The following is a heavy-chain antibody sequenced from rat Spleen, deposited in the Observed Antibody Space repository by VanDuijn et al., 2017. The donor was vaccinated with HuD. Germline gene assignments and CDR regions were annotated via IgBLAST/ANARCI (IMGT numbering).Heavy chain of an antibody. J-gene: IGHJ4*01. Sequence: EVQLVESGGGLVQPGRSMKLSCAASGFTFSNYDMAWVRQAPTKGLEWVASISYDGSSTYYRDSVKGRFTISRDNAKSTLYLQMDSLRSEDTATYYCTTDSYSGDPHYYVMDAWGQGASVTVSS. CDR3: TTDSYSGDPHYYVMDA. CDR1: GFTFSNYD. D-gene: IGHD1-1*01. CDR2: ISYDGSST. V-gene: IGHV5-20*01.